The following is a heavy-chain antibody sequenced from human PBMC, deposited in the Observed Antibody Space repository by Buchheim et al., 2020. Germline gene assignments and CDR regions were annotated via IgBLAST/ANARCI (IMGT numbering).Heavy chain of an antibody. J-gene: IGHJ4*02. CDR2: IYYSGST. Sequence: QVQLQESGPGLVKPSETLSLTCTVSGGSVSSGSYYWSWIRQPPGKGLEWIGYIYYSGSTNYNPSLKSRDTMSVDTSKNQFSLKLSSVTAADTAVYYCARDHPAYCGGDCYSIDYWGQGTL. V-gene: IGHV4-61*01. D-gene: IGHD2-21*02. CDR3: ARDHPAYCGGDCYSIDY. CDR1: GGSVSSGSYY.